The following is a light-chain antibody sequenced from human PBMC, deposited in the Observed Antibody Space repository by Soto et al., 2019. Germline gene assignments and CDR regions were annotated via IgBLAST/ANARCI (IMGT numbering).Light chain of an antibody. CDR2: DVS. Sequence: QSALTQPRSVSGSPGQSVTISCTGTSSDVGGYTYVSWYQQHPGKAPKLMIYDVSKRPSGVPDRFSGSKSGNTASLTISGLQAEDEADYYGGSYAGRIVVFGGGTKLTVL. J-gene: IGLJ2*01. V-gene: IGLV2-11*01. CDR3: GSYAGRIVV. CDR1: SSDVGGYTY.